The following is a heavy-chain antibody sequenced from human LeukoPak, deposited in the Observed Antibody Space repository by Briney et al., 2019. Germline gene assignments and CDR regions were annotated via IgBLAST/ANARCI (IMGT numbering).Heavy chain of an antibody. CDR3: AKDFSTDDYLWGSYRAFDY. CDR2: ISDTGGSA. CDR1: GLTFSSYA. D-gene: IGHD3-16*02. J-gene: IGHJ4*02. Sequence: PGGSLRLSCAASGLTFSSYAMTWVRQAPGKGLEWVSTISDTGGSAYYADSVKGRFTISRDNSKNTLYLQMNSLRAEDTAVYFCAKDFSTDDYLWGSYRAFDYWGQGTLVTVSS. V-gene: IGHV3-23*01.